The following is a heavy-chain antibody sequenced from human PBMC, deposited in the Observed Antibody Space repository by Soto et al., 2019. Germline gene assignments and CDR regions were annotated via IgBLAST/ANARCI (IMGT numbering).Heavy chain of an antibody. D-gene: IGHD2-2*01. CDR2: INHSGST. CDR3: ARGRAGITSVYYYGIDV. Sequence: QVQLQQWGAGLLKPSETLSLTCAVYGGSFSGYYWSWIRKPPAKGMEWIGEINHSGSTNYNQSLKSRVTLSVDTSKDHFSLKLISVTAADTSVYYGARGRAGITSVYYYGIDVWGQGTTVTVSS. V-gene: IGHV4-34*01. CDR1: GGSFSGYY. J-gene: IGHJ6*02.